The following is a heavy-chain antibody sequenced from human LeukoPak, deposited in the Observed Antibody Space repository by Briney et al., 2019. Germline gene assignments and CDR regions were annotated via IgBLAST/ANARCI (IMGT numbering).Heavy chain of an antibody. CDR3: AKGARLLVRGVIVYGYYMDV. CDR2: INPSGGST. D-gene: IGHD3-10*01. Sequence: ASVKVSCKASGYTFTSYYMHWVRQAPGQGLEWMGIINPSGGSTSYAQKFQGRVTMTRDTSTSTVYMELSSLRSEDTAVYYCAKGARLLVRGVIVYGYYMDVWGKGTTVTISS. V-gene: IGHV1-46*01. CDR1: GYTFTSYY. J-gene: IGHJ6*03.